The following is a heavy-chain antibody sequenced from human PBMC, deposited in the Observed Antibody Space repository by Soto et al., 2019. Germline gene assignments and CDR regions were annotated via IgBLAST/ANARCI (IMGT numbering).Heavy chain of an antibody. Sequence: QVQLMQSGAEVKKPGASAKVSCKASGDTFTDYYIHWVRQAPEQGLEWMGTVNPSGGHTTYAQHFLGRVTMTRDTSTSTLYMELTSLTSDDTAIYYCARGRHVVVVTAALDYWGQGTLVTVSS. V-gene: IGHV1-46*01. J-gene: IGHJ4*02. CDR1: GDTFTDYY. D-gene: IGHD2-21*02. CDR3: ARGRHVVVVTAALDY. CDR2: VNPSGGHT.